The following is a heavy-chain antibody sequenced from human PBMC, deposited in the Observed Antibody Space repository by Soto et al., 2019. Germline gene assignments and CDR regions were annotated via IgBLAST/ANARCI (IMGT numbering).Heavy chain of an antibody. CDR1: GASIISENW. J-gene: IGHJ4*02. CDR3: ARHTPAISISDH. Sequence: SETLSLTCTVSGASIISENWWSWVRQPPGKGLEWIGSIYYSGSTYYNPSLKSRVTISVDTSKNQFSLKLSSVTAADTAVYYCARHTPAISISDHWGQGTLVTVSS. D-gene: IGHD2-15*01. V-gene: IGHV4-39*01. CDR2: IYYSGST.